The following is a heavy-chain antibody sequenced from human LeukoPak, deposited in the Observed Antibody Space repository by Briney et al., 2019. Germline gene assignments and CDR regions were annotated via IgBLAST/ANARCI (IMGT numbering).Heavy chain of an antibody. CDR2: ISSNGGST. Sequence: PGGSPRLSCSASGFTFSSYAMHWVRQAPGQGLEYVSAISSNGGSTYYADSVKGGFTISRDNSKNTLYLQMSSLRAEDTAVYYCVKDLRGSGSYRNYWGQGTLVTVSS. J-gene: IGHJ4*02. CDR3: VKDLRGSGSYRNY. D-gene: IGHD3-10*01. CDR1: GFTFSSYA. V-gene: IGHV3-64D*06.